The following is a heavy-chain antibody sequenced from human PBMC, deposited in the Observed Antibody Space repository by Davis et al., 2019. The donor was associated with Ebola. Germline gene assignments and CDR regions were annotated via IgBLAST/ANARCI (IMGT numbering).Heavy chain of an antibody. Sequence: PGGSLRLSCAASGFTFSSYWMHWVRQAPGKGLVWVSRINSDGSSTSYADSVKGRFTISRDNSKNTLYLQMNSLRAEDTAVYYCARGPIAVAGTFDYWGQGTLVTVSS. CDR3: ARGPIAVAGTFDY. J-gene: IGHJ4*02. D-gene: IGHD6-19*01. V-gene: IGHV3-74*01. CDR1: GFTFSSYW. CDR2: INSDGSST.